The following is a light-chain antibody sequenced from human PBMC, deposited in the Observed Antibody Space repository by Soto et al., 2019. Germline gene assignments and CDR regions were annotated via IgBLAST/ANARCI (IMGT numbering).Light chain of an antibody. CDR1: SSDVGSYNL. CDR3: CSYAGSSTLV. Sequence: QSALTQPASVSGSPGQSITISCTGTSSDVGSYNLVSWYQQHPDKAPKLMIFYGNLRPSGVSNRFSGSKFGNTASLTISGLQAEDEADYYCCSYAGSSTLVFGTGTKLTVL. V-gene: IGLV2-23*01. CDR2: YGN. J-gene: IGLJ1*01.